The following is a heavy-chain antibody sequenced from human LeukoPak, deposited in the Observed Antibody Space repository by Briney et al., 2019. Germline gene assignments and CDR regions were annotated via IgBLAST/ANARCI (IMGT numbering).Heavy chain of an antibody. D-gene: IGHD3-22*01. J-gene: IGHJ3*02. CDR2: ISAYNGNT. CDR3: ASTLYYYDSSGSDAFDI. CDR1: GYTFTSYG. V-gene: IGHV1-18*01. Sequence: GASVKVSCKASGYTFTSYGINWVRQAPGQGLEWMGWISAYNGNTNYAQKLQGRVTMTTDTSTSTAYMELRSLRSDDTAVYYCASTLYYYDSSGSDAFDIWGQGPMVTVSS.